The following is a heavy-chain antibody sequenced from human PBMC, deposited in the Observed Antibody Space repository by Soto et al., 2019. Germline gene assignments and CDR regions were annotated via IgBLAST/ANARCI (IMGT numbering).Heavy chain of an antibody. D-gene: IGHD3-3*01. V-gene: IGHV4-59*01. CDR2: IYYSGST. J-gene: IGHJ6*03. CDR1: GGSISSYC. Sequence: PSETLSLTCTVSGGSISSYCWSWIRQPPGKGLEWIGYIYYSGSTNYNPSLKSRVTISVDTSKNQFSLKLSSVTAADTAVYYCARDDFWSGPPYYYMDVWGKGTTVTVSS. CDR3: ARDDFWSGPPYYYMDV.